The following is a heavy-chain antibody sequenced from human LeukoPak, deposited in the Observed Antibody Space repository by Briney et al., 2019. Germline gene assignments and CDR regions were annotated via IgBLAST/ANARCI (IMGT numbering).Heavy chain of an antibody. Sequence: SETLSLTCTVSGGSISSSSYYWGWIRQPPGKGLEWIGSIYYSGSTYYNPSLKSRVTIAVDTSKTQLSLKLSSVTAADPAVYYCSRHGCRSGEGGWFDPWGQGTLVTVSS. CDR1: GGSISSSSYY. D-gene: IGHD7-27*01. V-gene: IGHV4-39*01. CDR2: IYYSGST. J-gene: IGHJ5*02. CDR3: SRHGCRSGEGGWFDP.